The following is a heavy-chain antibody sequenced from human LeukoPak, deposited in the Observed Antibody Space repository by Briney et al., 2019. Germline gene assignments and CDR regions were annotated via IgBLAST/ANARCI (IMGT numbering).Heavy chain of an antibody. D-gene: IGHD3-22*01. CDR3: AKDRPNFHENSGHYYRRDGDS. CDR2: MCGTAGCT. Sequence: PGGSLTLSCQASGFTFYMYAMSWVRQAPGKGLEWVASMCGTAGCTFYPDSVKGRFTISRDNSKNVLYLRMNNLTAEDTAIYYCAKDRPNFHENSGHYYRRDGDSWGQGTLVTVSS. V-gene: IGHV3-23*01. J-gene: IGHJ5*01. CDR1: GFTFYMYA.